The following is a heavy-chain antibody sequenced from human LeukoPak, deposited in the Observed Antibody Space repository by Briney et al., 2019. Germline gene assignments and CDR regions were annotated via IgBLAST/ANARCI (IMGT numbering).Heavy chain of an antibody. J-gene: IGHJ6*03. Sequence: PGGSLRLSCAASGFTFSSYAMSWVRQAPGKGLEWVSAISGSGGSTYYADSVKGRFTISRDNSKNTLYLQMNSLRAEDTAVYYCAKGQLYYDILTGYYIDYYYYMDVWGKGTTVTISS. CDR3: AKGQLYYDILTGYYIDYYYYMDV. CDR1: GFTFSSYA. CDR2: ISGSGGST. D-gene: IGHD3-9*01. V-gene: IGHV3-23*01.